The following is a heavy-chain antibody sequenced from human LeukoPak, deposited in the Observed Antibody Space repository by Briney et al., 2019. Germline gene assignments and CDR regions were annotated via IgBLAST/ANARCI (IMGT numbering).Heavy chain of an antibody. CDR2: INPNSGGT. Sequence: ASVKVSCKASGYTFTGYYMHWVRQAPGQGLEWMGRINPNSGGTNYAQKIQGRVTRTRDTSISTAYMELSRLRSDDTAVYYCASARSGVVPAATNLYNWFDPWGQGTLVTVSS. D-gene: IGHD2-2*01. J-gene: IGHJ5*02. CDR1: GYTFTGYY. CDR3: ASARSGVVPAATNLYNWFDP. V-gene: IGHV1-2*01.